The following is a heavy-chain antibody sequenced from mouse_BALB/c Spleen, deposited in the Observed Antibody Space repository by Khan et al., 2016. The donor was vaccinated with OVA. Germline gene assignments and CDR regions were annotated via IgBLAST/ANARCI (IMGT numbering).Heavy chain of an antibody. V-gene: IGHV1-5*01. CDR3: ARGGYSSFAY. Sequence: EVQLQQSGTVLARPGASVKMSCKASGYSFTSYLIHWVKQRPGQGLEWIGDIYPGNSATTYNQKFKDKAKLTAGKSAKTASLALSRLTNEDSAFYYCARGGYSSFAYWGQGTLVTVSA. CDR2: IYPGNSAT. D-gene: IGHD1-3*01. J-gene: IGHJ3*01. CDR1: GYSFTSYL.